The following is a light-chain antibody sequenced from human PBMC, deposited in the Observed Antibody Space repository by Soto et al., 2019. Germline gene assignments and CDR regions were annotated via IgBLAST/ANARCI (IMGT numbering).Light chain of an antibody. J-gene: IGLJ3*02. CDR3: CSYAGSTTSWV. CDR2: DVS. V-gene: IGLV2-23*02. Sequence: SALTQPASVSGSPGQSITISCTGTSSDVGSYNLVSWYQQHADKAPKLMIYDVSKRPSGISNRFSGSKSGSTASLTISGLHAEDEADYYCCSYAGSTTSWVFGGGTKLTVL. CDR1: SSDVGSYNL.